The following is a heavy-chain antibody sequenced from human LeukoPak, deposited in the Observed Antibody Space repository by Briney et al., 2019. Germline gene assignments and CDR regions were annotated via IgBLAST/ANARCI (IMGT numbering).Heavy chain of an antibody. D-gene: IGHD6-19*01. CDR2: IYYSGST. V-gene: IGHV4-39*01. J-gene: IGHJ4*02. CDR3: ARLTSSGWPCTGSACFDY. CDR1: GGSISSSSYY. Sequence: MSSETLSLTCTVSGGSISSSSYYWGWIRQPPGKGLEWIGSIYYSGSTYYNPSLKSRVTISVDTSKNQFSLKLSSVTAADTAVYYCARLTSSGWPCTGSACFDYWGQGTLVTVSS.